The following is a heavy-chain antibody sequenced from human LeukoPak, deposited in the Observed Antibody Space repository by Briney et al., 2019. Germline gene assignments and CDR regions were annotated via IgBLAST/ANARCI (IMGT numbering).Heavy chain of an antibody. CDR3: ARSYYYGSGSHFPYYYMDV. J-gene: IGHJ6*03. V-gene: IGHV1-69*05. CDR2: IIPSVVTT. CDR1: GGTFRSYG. D-gene: IGHD3-10*01. Sequence: ASVKVSCKASGGTFRSYGISWVRQAPGQGLEWMGGIIPSVVTTNYAQRFQGRVTVTTDESTSTVYMELSSLRSEDTALYYCARSYYYGSGSHFPYYYMDVWGKGTTVTVSS.